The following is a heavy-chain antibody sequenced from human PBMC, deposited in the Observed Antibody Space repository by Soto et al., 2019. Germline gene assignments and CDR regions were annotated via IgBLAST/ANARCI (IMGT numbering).Heavy chain of an antibody. Sequence: ASVKVSCKASGYTFTSYGISWVRQAPGQGLEWMGWMSANNGNTSYAQKLQGRVTMTRNTSTSTAYMELSSLRSEDTAVYYCASWLGYCSGGSCYDAFDIWGQGTMVTVSS. D-gene: IGHD2-15*01. V-gene: IGHV1-18*01. J-gene: IGHJ3*02. CDR2: MSANNGNT. CDR3: ASWLGYCSGGSCYDAFDI. CDR1: GYTFTSYG.